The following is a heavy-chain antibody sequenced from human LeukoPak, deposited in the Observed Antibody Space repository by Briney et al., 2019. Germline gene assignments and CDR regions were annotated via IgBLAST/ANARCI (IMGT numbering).Heavy chain of an antibody. CDR1: GGTFSSYA. CDR2: IIPIFGTA. CDR3: AREVAGEAGD. J-gene: IGHJ4*02. Sequence: SVKVSCKASGGTFSSYAISWVRQAPGQGLEWMGRIIPIFGTANYAQKFQGRVTITTDESTSTAYMELSSLRSEDTAEYYCAREVAGEAGDWGQGTLVTVSS. V-gene: IGHV1-69*05. D-gene: IGHD6-19*01.